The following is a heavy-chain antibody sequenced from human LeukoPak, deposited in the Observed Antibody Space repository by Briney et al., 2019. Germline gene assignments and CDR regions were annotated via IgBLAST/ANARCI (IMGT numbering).Heavy chain of an antibody. D-gene: IGHD3-3*01. CDR1: GFTFDDYA. Sequence: GGSLRLSCAASGFTFDDYAMHWVRQAPGKGLEWVSGISWNSGSIGYGDSVKGRFTISRDNAKNSLYLQMNSLRAEDTAVYYCAKGMGDYDFWSGYRDDAFDIWGQGTMVTVSS. V-gene: IGHV3-9*01. CDR3: AKGMGDYDFWSGYRDDAFDI. J-gene: IGHJ3*02. CDR2: ISWNSGSI.